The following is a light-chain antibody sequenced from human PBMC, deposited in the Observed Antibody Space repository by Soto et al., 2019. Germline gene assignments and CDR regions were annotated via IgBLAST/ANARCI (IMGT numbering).Light chain of an antibody. CDR1: QSVTVNS. V-gene: IGKV3-20*01. CDR2: GAS. Sequence: DSLLTPSPTTLSFAPCSEFPLSFLSIQSVTVNSLAWSQQNPGQGPSLLIYGASSRATGIPDRFSGSGSGTDFTLTISRLEPEDFAVYYCQKYGSSPINCGKGTRREIK. J-gene: IGKJ5*01. CDR3: QKYGSSPIN.